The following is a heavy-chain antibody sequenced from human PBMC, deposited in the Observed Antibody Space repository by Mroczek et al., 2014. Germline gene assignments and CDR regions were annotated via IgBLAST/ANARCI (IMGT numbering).Heavy chain of an antibody. J-gene: IGHJ4*02. V-gene: IGHV4-59*12. D-gene: IGHD1-26*01. CDR3: ARGPSGSYEPRKYYFDY. CDR1: GGSISSYY. CDR2: IYYSGST. Sequence: QVQLQESGPGLVKPSETLSLTCTVSGGSISSYYWSWIRQPPGKGLEWIGYIYYSGSTNYNPSLKSRVTISVDTSKNQFSLKLSSVTAADTAVYYCARGPSGSYEPRKYYFDYWGQGTLVTVSS.